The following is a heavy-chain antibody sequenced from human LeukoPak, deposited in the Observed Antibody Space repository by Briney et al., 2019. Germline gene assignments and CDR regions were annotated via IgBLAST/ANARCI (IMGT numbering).Heavy chain of an antibody. CDR3: AVSAPYCSGVSCYPTLPDY. J-gene: IGHJ4*02. Sequence: ASVKVSCKASGYTFTSYGISWVRQAPGQGLEWMGWISAYNGNTNYAQKLQGRVTMTTDTSTSTAYMELRSLRSDDTAVYYCAVSAPYCSGVSCYPTLPDYWGQGTLVTVSS. CDR1: GYTFTSYG. V-gene: IGHV1-18*01. CDR2: ISAYNGNT. D-gene: IGHD2-15*01.